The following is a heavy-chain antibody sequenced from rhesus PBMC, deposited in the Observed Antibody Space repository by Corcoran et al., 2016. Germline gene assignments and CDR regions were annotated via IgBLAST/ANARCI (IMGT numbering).Heavy chain of an antibody. V-gene: IGHV4-65*01. J-gene: IGHJ4*01. Sequence: QVQLQESGPGLVKPSETLSLTCAVSGGSVSSSNWWSWIRQPPGKGLAWIGYISGSSVSNYYHPSRKSRVTMSTDTAKNQFSLKLSAVTAADTAVYYCAREAPANYWGQGVLVTVSS. CDR1: GGSVSSSNW. CDR2: ISGSSVSN. D-gene: IGHD2-33*01. CDR3: AREAPANY.